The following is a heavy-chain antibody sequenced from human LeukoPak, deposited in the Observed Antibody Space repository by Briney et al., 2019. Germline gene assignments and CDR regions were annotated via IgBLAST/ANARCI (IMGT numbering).Heavy chain of an antibody. V-gene: IGHV3-23*01. CDR1: GFTFTNAW. CDR3: AKRGTAGSWNPEDY. D-gene: IGHD1-1*01. J-gene: IGHJ4*02. CDR2: IGSGGST. Sequence: GGSLRLSCAASGFTFTNAWMSWVRQAAGKGLEWVSTIGSGGSTYYADTVKGRFTISRDNSKNTLSLQMNSLRAEDTAVYYCAKRGTAGSWNPEDYWGQGTLVTVSS.